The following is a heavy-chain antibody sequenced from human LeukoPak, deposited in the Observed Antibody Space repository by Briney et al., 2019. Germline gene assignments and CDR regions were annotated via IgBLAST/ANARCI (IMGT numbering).Heavy chain of an antibody. D-gene: IGHD1-26*01. J-gene: IGHJ3*02. V-gene: IGHV1-69*13. CDR2: IIPIFGTA. CDR3: ARAGIVGATWAFDI. CDR1: GGTFSSYA. Sequence: SVKVSCKASGGTFSSYAISWVRQAPGQGLEWMGGIIPIFGTANYVQKFQGRVTITADESTSTAYMELSSLRSEDTAVYYCARAGIVGATWAFDIWGQGTMVTVSS.